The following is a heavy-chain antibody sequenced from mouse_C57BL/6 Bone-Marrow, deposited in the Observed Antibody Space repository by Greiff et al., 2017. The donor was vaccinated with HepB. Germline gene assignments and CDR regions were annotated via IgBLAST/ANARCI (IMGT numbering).Heavy chain of an antibody. CDR1: GFNFTDYY. Sequence: VQLQQSGAELVRPGASVKLSCTASGFNFTDYYMHWVKQRPEQGLEWIGRIDPEDGDTEYAPKFQGKATMTADTSSNTAYLQLSSLTSEDAAVYYCTDYDCGVPYFDYWGQGTTLTVSS. V-gene: IGHV14-1*01. D-gene: IGHD2-4*01. CDR2: IDPEDGDT. J-gene: IGHJ2*01. CDR3: TDYDCGVPYFDY.